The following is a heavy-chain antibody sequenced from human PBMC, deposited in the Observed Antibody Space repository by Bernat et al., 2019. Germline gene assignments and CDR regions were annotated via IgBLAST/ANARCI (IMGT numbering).Heavy chain of an antibody. D-gene: IGHD6-19*01. CDR1: EFTFSGHF. V-gene: IGHV3-72*01. Sequence: EMQLVQSGGGLVQPGGSLRLACEGSEFTFSGHFIAWFRQAPGKGLEWIGRTRETPQYAASVKGRFSMSRDDPKNLLYLQMNSLKSEDTAVYYCLGWYYGMNVWGQGTTVTVS. J-gene: IGHJ6*02. CDR2: TRETP. CDR3: LGWYYGMNV.